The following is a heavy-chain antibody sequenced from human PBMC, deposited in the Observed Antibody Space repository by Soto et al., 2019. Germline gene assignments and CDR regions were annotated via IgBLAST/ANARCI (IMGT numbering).Heavy chain of an antibody. CDR3: ARGAPYCTSTSCYRNAPKLDY. Sequence: SETLSLTCTVSGGSISSYYWSWIRQPPGKGLEWIGYIYYSGSTNYNPSLKSRVTISVDTSKNQFSLKLSSVTAADTAVYYCARGAPYCTSTSCYRNAPKLDYWGQGTLVTVPQ. D-gene: IGHD2-2*01. J-gene: IGHJ4*02. CDR2: IYYSGST. V-gene: IGHV4-59*01. CDR1: GGSISSYY.